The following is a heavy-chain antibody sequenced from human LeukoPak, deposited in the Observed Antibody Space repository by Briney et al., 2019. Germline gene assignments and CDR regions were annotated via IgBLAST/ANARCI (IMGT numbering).Heavy chain of an antibody. J-gene: IGHJ4*02. CDR1: GLTVSSNY. CDR2: ISGSGGST. D-gene: IGHD6-19*01. Sequence: PGGSLRLSCAASGLTVSSNYMSWVRQAPGKGLEWVSAISGSGGSTYYADPVKGRFTISRDNSKNTLYLQMNSLRAEDTAVYYCAKVGSTAVAGPLDYWGQGTLVTVSS. V-gene: IGHV3-23*01. CDR3: AKVGSTAVAGPLDY.